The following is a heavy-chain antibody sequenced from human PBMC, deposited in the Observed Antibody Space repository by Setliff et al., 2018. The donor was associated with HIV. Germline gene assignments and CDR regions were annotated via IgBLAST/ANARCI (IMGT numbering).Heavy chain of an antibody. CDR2: ILSTGERT. V-gene: IGHV3-23*01. D-gene: IGHD2-21*01. J-gene: IGHJ4*02. CDR1: GFTFSNYA. CDR3: SRILGGVIDC. Sequence: PGGSLRLSCAASGFTFSNYAMSWVRQAPGEGLEWVSAILSTGERTFYADSVKGRFTISRDTSKNTLYLQMNSLRAEDTAVYYCSRILGGVIDCWGQGTLVTVSS.